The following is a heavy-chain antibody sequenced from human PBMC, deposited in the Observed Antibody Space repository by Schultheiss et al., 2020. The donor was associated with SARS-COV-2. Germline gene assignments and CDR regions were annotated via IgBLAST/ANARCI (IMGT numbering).Heavy chain of an antibody. CDR3: ARDRTGDNWFDP. V-gene: IGHV4-59*01. CDR1: GGSISSYY. J-gene: IGHJ5*02. Sequence: SETLSLTCAVSGGSISSYYWSWIRQPPGKGLEWIGYIYYSGSTNYNPSLKSRVTISVDTSKNQFSLKLSSVTAADTAVYYCARDRTGDNWFDPWGQGTLVTVSS. D-gene: IGHD7-27*01. CDR2: IYYSGST.